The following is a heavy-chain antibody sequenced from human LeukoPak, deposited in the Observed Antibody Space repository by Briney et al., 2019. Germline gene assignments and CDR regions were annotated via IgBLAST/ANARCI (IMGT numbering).Heavy chain of an antibody. CDR1: GNSFGDYY. Sequence: SETLSLTCTVSGNSFGDYYWSWIRQPAGKGLEWIGRIYTSGSTTYNPSLKSRVTMSVDTSRSQFSLNLMSVTAADTAVYYCTRDTGTTGEVKFDPWGQGTLVTVSS. J-gene: IGHJ5*02. D-gene: IGHD4-17*01. V-gene: IGHV4-4*07. CDR3: TRDTGTTGEVKFDP. CDR2: IYTSGST.